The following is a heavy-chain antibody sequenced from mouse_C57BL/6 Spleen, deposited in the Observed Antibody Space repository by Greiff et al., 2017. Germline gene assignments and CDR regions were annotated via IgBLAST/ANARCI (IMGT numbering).Heavy chain of an antibody. V-gene: IGHV1-74*01. J-gene: IGHJ3*01. CDR1: GYTFTSYW. D-gene: IGHD1-1*01. CDR3: AIAGSKAWFAY. Sequence: QVQLQQPGAELVKPGASVKVSCKASGYTFTSYWMHWVKQRPGQGLEWIGRIHPSDSDTNYNQKFKGKATLSVDKSSSTAYMLLFSLTSVYSAVYYCAIAGSKAWFAYWGQGTLVTVST. CDR2: IHPSDSDT.